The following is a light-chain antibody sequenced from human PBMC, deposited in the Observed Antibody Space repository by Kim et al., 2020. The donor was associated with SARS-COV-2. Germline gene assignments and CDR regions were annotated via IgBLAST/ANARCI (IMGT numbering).Light chain of an antibody. J-gene: IGKJ1*01. CDR3: QKYNAAPWT. CDR1: QGISNS. Sequence: ASVGDRVTITCRASQGISNSFAWYQQKPGNVPKVLIYDASALHSGVPSRFSGSGSGTDFTLTISSLQPEDVATYYCQKYNAAPWTFGQGTKVDIK. CDR2: DAS. V-gene: IGKV1-27*01.